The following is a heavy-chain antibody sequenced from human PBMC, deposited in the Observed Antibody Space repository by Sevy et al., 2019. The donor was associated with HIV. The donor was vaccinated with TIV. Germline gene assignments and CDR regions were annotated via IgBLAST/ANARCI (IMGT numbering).Heavy chain of an antibody. CDR3: AKVDVVVPVADYGMDV. V-gene: IGHV3-23*01. CDR1: RFTFSNYA. D-gene: IGHD2-2*01. J-gene: IGHJ6*02. CDR2: ISRSGGST. Sequence: GGSLRLSCAASRFTFSNYAMSWVRQAPGKGLEWVSSISRSGGSTYYADSVKGRFTISGDNSKNTLYLKMNRLRAEDTAVYYCAKVDVVVPVADYGMDVWGQGTTVTVSS.